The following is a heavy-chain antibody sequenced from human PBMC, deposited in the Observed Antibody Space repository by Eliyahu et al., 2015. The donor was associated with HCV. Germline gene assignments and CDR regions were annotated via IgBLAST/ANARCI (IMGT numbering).Heavy chain of an antibody. CDR3: VTDRYYHWTGLHPAY. J-gene: IGHJ1*01. V-gene: IGHV3-15*07. Sequence: FSDAWINWVRQAPGQGLEWVGRIKRRADGGTTEYAAPVKGRFTISREDSIKTVYLQMDSLRNEDAGVYYCVTDRYYHWTGLHPAYWGQGTLVTVSS. CDR2: IKRRADGGTT. D-gene: IGHD3/OR15-3a*01. CDR1: FSDAW.